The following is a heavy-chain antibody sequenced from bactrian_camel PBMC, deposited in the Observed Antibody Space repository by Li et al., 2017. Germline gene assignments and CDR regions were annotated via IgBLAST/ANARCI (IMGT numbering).Heavy chain of an antibody. CDR1: GYTYSSFC. CDR2: TWTGGSNT. V-gene: IGHV3S1*01. CDR3: TARYEFGLGACSGVGGLGF. D-gene: IGHD1*01. J-gene: IGHJ6*01. Sequence: HVQLVESGGGSVQTGGSLRLSCVASGYTYSSFCMGWFRQVPGKEREGVAATWTGGSNTYYADSVKGRFTISKDNRKNILYLQMNSLTPGATAMYYCTARYEFGLGACSGVGGLGFWGQGTQVTVS.